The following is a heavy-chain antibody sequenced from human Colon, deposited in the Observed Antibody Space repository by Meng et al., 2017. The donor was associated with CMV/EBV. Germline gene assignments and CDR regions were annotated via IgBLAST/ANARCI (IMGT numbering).Heavy chain of an antibody. Sequence: ASVKVSCKASGYTLTTYYMHWVRQAPGQGLEWMGMINPISDVTNYAQKFQGRLTITTDESSSTAYMELSSLRSEDTAVYYCARGIGDHVYYGMDVWGQGTTVTVS. V-gene: IGHV1-46*01. CDR1: GYTLTTYY. J-gene: IGHJ6*02. CDR2: INPISDVT. CDR3: ARGIGDHVYYGMDV. D-gene: IGHD3-3*01.